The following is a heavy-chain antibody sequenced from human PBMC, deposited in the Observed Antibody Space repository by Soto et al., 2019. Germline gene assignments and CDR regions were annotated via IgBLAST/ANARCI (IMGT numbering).Heavy chain of an antibody. V-gene: IGHV3-23*01. J-gene: IGHJ4*02. Sequence: PGGSLRLSCAASGFTFSSYAMSWVRQAPGKGLEWVSAISGSGGSTYYADSVKGRFTISRDNSKNTLYLQMNSLRAEDTAVYYCAKDAMIVVVITLCYFEYWGQGTLVTVSS. CDR1: GFTFSSYA. CDR2: ISGSGGST. D-gene: IGHD3-22*01. CDR3: AKDAMIVVVITLCYFEY.